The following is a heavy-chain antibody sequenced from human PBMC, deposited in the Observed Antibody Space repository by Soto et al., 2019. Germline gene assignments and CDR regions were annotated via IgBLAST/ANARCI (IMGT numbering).Heavy chain of an antibody. V-gene: IGHV1-18*01. D-gene: IGHD6-19*01. Sequence: ASVTVSCQASGYTFTSYGISWVRQAPGQGLEWMGWISAYNGNTNYAQKLQGRVTMTTDTSTSTAYMELRSLRSDDTAVYYCARDGPPQWLVTFYYYYGMDVWGQGTTVTVSS. J-gene: IGHJ6*02. CDR3: ARDGPPQWLVTFYYYYGMDV. CDR1: GYTFTSYG. CDR2: ISAYNGNT.